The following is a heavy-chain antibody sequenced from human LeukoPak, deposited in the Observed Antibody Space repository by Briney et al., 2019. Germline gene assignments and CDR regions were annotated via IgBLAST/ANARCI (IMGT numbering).Heavy chain of an antibody. J-gene: IGHJ4*02. CDR3: ATKGHSYGFDY. CDR2: IIPIFGTA. D-gene: IGHD5-18*01. V-gene: IGHV1-69*13. Sequence: SVKVSCKASGGTFSSYAISWVRQAPGQGLEGMGGIIPIFGTANYAQKFQGRVTITADESTSTAYMELSSLRSEDTAVYYRATKGHSYGFDYWGQGTLVTVSS. CDR1: GGTFSSYA.